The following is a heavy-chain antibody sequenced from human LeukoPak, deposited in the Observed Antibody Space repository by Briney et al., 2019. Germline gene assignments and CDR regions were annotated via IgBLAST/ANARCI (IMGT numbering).Heavy chain of an antibody. Sequence: GGSLRLSCAASGFTFSSYAMSWVRQAPGKGLEWVSAISGSGGSTYYADSVKGRCTISRDNSKNTPYLQRTSLRAEDTAVNYCARRPHMGNNWSDPWGQGTLVTVSS. D-gene: IGHD7-27*01. CDR2: ISGSGGST. CDR1: GFTFSSYA. CDR3: ARRPHMGNNWSDP. V-gene: IGHV3-23*01. J-gene: IGHJ5*02.